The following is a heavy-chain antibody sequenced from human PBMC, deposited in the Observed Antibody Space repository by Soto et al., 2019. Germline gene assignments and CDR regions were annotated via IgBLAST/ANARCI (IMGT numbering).Heavy chain of an antibody. J-gene: IGHJ6*02. CDR1: GGSFSKFA. D-gene: IGHD2-21*02. Sequence: QVQLVQSGTEVKTPGSSVKVSCKASGGSFSKFAINWVRQAPGQGLEWMGGIIPTLGTTDYAHKFQGRVTITADEATRTAYMELSGLRYEDTAVYYCARDDATHCGDDCYRYFYYGMDVWGQGTTVTVSS. V-gene: IGHV1-69*01. CDR2: IIPTLGTT. CDR3: ARDDATHCGDDCYRYFYYGMDV.